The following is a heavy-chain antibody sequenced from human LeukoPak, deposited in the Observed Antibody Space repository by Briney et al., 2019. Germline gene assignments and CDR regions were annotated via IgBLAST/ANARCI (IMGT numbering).Heavy chain of an antibody. D-gene: IGHD3-22*01. V-gene: IGHV3-15*01. Sequence: GGSLRLSCAASGFTVSSNYMSWVRQAPGKGLEWIGRIKSNSDGGTTDYAAPVKGRFTISRDDSKNTLYLQMNSLKTEDTAVYYCTTEAYYYDSGAIKYFDYWGQGTLVTVSS. CDR3: TTEAYYYDSGAIKYFDY. J-gene: IGHJ4*02. CDR1: GFTVSSNY. CDR2: IKSNSDGGTT.